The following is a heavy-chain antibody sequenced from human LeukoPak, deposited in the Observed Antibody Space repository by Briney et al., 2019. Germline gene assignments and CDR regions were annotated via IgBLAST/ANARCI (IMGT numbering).Heavy chain of an antibody. CDR2: IGGSGGFIT. J-gene: IGHJ4*02. CDR1: GFTFSAHG. Sequence: PGGSLRLSCAASGFTFSAHGMNWVRQSPGRGLEWVSGIGGSGGFITYYADSVKGRFTVSRDNSEDTMYLQMNGLRAEDTAVYYCARGGWRAKYYYDPRGGSFDYWGQGTLVTVSS. V-gene: IGHV3-23*01. CDR3: ARGGWRAKYYYDPRGGSFDY. D-gene: IGHD3-22*01.